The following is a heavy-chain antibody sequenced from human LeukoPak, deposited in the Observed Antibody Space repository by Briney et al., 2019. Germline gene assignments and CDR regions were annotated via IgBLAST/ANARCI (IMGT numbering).Heavy chain of an antibody. CDR2: IKRKTDGGTT. V-gene: IGHV3-15*01. CDR1: GFTFSNAW. CDR3: ATSSLWRLDYYYGMDV. J-gene: IGHJ6*02. Sequence: VGSLRLSCAASGFTFSNAWMNWVRQAPGKGLEWVGRIKRKTDGGTTDYAAPVKGGFTISRDDSQNTLYLQMNSLKTEDTGVYYCATSSLWRLDYYYGMDVWGQGTTVRVSS. D-gene: IGHD5-18*01.